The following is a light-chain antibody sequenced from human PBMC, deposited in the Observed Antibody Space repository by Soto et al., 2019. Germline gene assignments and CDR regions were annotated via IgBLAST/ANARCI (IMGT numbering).Light chain of an antibody. CDR1: SSDVGGYNY. Sequence: QSALTQPRSVSGSPGQSVTISCTGTSSDVGGYNYVSWYQQHPGTAPKLMIYDVSKRPSGVPDRFSGSKSGNTASLTISGLQAEDEDDYYCCSYAGSYTVFGGGTKLTVL. CDR3: CSYAGSYTV. V-gene: IGLV2-11*01. J-gene: IGLJ3*02. CDR2: DVS.